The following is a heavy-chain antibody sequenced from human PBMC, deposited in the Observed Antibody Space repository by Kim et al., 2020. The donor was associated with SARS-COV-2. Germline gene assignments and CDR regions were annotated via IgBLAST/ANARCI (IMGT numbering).Heavy chain of an antibody. Sequence: DTAKGRFTISRDNSKNTLDLQMNSLRAEDTAVYYCAKDRGVYDSGSSYDYWGQGTLVTVSS. J-gene: IGHJ4*02. CDR3: AKDRGVYDSGSSYDY. D-gene: IGHD3-10*01. V-gene: IGHV3-30*02.